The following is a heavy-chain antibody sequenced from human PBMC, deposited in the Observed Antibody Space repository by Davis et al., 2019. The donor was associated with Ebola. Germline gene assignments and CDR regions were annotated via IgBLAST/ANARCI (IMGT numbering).Heavy chain of an antibody. V-gene: IGHV3-15*01. CDR2: IKSKTEGGTT. J-gene: IGHJ4*02. CDR3: TTVGGYSYGSPDY. D-gene: IGHD5-18*01. CDR1: GFTFSNAW. Sequence: GESLKISCAASGFTFSNAWMSWVRQAPGKGLEWVGLIKSKTEGGTTDYAAPVKGRFTISRDDSKNTLYLQMNSLKTEDTAVYYCTTVGGYSYGSPDYWGQGTLVTVSS.